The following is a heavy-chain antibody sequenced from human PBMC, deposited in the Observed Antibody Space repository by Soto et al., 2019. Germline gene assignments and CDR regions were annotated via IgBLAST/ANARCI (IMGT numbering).Heavy chain of an antibody. CDR3: AREKNFWSGTSAFDS. CDR1: SFTFSMSA. CDR2: ISGSGGST. D-gene: IGHD3-3*01. Sequence: EVQMLESGGDLVQPGGSLRLSCADSSFTFSMSAMSWVRQAPGMGLEWVSGISGSGGSTYYTDSVKGRFTISRDNSKNTLFLQMDRLSAVDSAVYYCAREKNFWSGTSAFDSWGQGIPVTVSS. J-gene: IGHJ5*01. V-gene: IGHV3-23*01.